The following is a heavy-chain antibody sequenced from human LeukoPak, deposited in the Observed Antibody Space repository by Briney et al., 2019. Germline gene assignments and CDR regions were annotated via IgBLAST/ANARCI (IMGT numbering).Heavy chain of an antibody. CDR1: GYTFTSYG. Sequence: GASVKVSCKASGYTFTSYGISWVRQAPGQGLEWMGGISAYNGNTNYAQKLQGRVTTTTDTSTSTAYMELRSLRSDDTAVYYCARAPVITIFGVAKSSDYWGQGTLVTVSS. D-gene: IGHD3-3*01. CDR2: ISAYNGNT. CDR3: ARAPVITIFGVAKSSDY. V-gene: IGHV1-18*01. J-gene: IGHJ4*02.